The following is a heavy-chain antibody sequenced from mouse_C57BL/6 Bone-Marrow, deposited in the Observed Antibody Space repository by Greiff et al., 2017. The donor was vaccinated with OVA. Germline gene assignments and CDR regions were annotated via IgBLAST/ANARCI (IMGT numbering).Heavy chain of an antibody. CDR2: IDPDSGGT. V-gene: IGHV1-72*01. CDR1: GYTFTSHW. Sequence: QVQLQQPGAELVKPGASVKLSCKASGYTFTSHWMHWVKQRPGRGLEWIGRIDPDSGGTKYNEKFKGKATLTVDKPSSTAYMQLSSLTSEESAVYYCARGGYYYGSSYWYFDVWGTGTTVTVSS. J-gene: IGHJ1*03. D-gene: IGHD1-1*01. CDR3: ARGGYYYGSSYWYFDV.